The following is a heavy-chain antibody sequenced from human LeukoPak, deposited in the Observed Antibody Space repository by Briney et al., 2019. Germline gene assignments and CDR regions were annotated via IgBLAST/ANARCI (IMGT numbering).Heavy chain of an antibody. D-gene: IGHD6-6*01. Sequence: GGSLRLSCAASGFTFSSYGMHWVRKAPGKGLEWVAVISYDGSNKYYADSVKGRFTISRDNSKNTLYLQMNSLRAEDTAVYYCASLSSSSVEGTLPKRPNDYWGQGTLVTVSS. J-gene: IGHJ4*02. CDR2: ISYDGSNK. V-gene: IGHV3-30*03. CDR1: GFTFSSYG. CDR3: ASLSSSSVEGTLPKRPNDY.